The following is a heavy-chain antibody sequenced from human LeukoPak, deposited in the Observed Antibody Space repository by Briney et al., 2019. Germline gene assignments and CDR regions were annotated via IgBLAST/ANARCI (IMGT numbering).Heavy chain of an antibody. CDR2: FDPADGEP. J-gene: IGHJ4*02. CDR1: GYTLTEAS. D-gene: IGHD4-17*01. Sequence: ASVKVSCKISGYTLTEASMHWVRQAPGEGLEWMGGFDPADGEPIYAQKFQGRVTMSEDTSTDTAYMDLSSLRSEDTAVYYCATEVVGYGDVHYFDSWGQGTLVTVSS. CDR3: ATEVVGYGDVHYFDS. V-gene: IGHV1-24*01.